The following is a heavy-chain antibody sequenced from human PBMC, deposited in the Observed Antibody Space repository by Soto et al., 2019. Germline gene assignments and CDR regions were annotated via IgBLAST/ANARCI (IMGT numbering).Heavy chain of an antibody. D-gene: IGHD5-12*01. CDR1: GYTFTSYY. V-gene: IGHV1-46*01. CDR2: INPSGGST. CDR3: ARVNDVEMATNYFDY. Sequence: QVQLVQSGAEVKKPGASVKVSCKASGYTFTSYYMHWVRQAPGQGLEWMGIINPSGGSTSYAQKFQGRVTMTRDTSTSTVYMELSSLRFEDTAVYYCARVNDVEMATNYFDYWGQGTLVTVSS. J-gene: IGHJ4*02.